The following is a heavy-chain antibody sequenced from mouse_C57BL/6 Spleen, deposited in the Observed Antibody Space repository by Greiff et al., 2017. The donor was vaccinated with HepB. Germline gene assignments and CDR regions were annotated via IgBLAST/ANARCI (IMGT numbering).Heavy chain of an antibody. CDR1: GYTFTSYW. CDR3: ARAWYYGSSYGGLDY. Sequence: QVQLQQPGAELVKPGASVKLSCKASGYTFTSYWMHWVKQRPGQGLEWIGMIHPNSGSTNYNEKFKSKATLTVEKSSSTAYMQLSSLTSEDSAVYYCARAWYYGSSYGGLDYWGQGTTLTVSS. V-gene: IGHV1-64*01. D-gene: IGHD1-1*01. J-gene: IGHJ2*01. CDR2: IHPNSGST.